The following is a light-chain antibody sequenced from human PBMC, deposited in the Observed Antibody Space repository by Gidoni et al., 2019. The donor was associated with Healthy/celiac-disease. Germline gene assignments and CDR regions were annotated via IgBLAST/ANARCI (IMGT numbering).Light chain of an antibody. J-gene: IGKJ1*01. V-gene: IGKV1-5*01. CDR3: QHQT. CDR1: QSISSW. Sequence: DIQMTQSPSTLSASVGDRVTITCRASQSISSWLAWYQQKPGKAPKLPIYDASSLESGVPSRFSGSGSGTEFTLTISSLQPDDFATYYCQHQTFGQGTKVEIK. CDR2: DAS.